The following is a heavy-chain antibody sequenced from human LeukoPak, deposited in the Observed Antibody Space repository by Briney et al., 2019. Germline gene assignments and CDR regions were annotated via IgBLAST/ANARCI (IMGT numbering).Heavy chain of an antibody. J-gene: IGHJ3*02. V-gene: IGHV1-69*02. D-gene: IGHD2-2*01. CDR3: ARGGYCSSTSCSNAFDI. CDR1: VGTFSSYT. CDR2: IIPILGIA. Sequence: SSVKVSCKASVGTFSSYTISWVRQAPGQGLEWMGRIIPILGIANYAQKFQGRVTITADKSTSTAYMELSSLRSEDTAVYYCARGGYCSSTSCSNAFDIWGQGTMVTVSS.